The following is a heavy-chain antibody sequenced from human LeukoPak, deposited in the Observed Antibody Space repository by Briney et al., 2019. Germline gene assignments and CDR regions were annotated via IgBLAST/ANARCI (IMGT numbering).Heavy chain of an antibody. V-gene: IGHV4-61*02. Sequence: SETLSLTCTVSGGSISSSSYYWSWTRQPAGKGLEWIGRIYASGSTNYNPSLKSRVTISVDTSKNQFSLKLSSVTAADTAVYYCASGGATSSFDYWGQGTLVTVSS. CDR3: ASGGATSSFDY. CDR2: IYASGST. CDR1: GGSISSSSYY. D-gene: IGHD1-26*01. J-gene: IGHJ4*02.